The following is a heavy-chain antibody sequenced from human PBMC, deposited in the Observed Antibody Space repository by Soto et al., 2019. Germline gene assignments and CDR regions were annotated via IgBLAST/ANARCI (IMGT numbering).Heavy chain of an antibody. Sequence: QVQLQESGPGLVKPSQTLSLICTVSGGSINSGGYYGNWIRQHPGKCLQWIGYLFYSGSTYYNPFLKSRVTRPADTSENQFSLNLSSVTAADPAVYCCARGYRQSGYSSTWVFDYWGQGTLVNVSS. V-gene: IGHV4-31*03. CDR3: ARGYRQSGYSSTWVFDY. CDR2: LFYSGST. D-gene: IGHD6-13*01. J-gene: IGHJ4*02. CDR1: GGSINSGGYY.